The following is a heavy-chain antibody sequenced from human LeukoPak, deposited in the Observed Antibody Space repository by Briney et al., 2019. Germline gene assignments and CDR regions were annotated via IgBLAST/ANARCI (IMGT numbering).Heavy chain of an antibody. D-gene: IGHD6-13*01. CDR2: ISPNSGGT. Sequence: ASVKVSCKASGYTFTGYYMHWVRQAPGQGLEWMGWISPNSGGTNYAQKFQGRVTMTRDTSISTAYMELSRLRSDDTAVYYCARVSLRQQLVRYWGQGTLVTVSS. CDR1: GYTFTGYY. V-gene: IGHV1-2*02. CDR3: ARVSLRQQLVRY. J-gene: IGHJ4*02.